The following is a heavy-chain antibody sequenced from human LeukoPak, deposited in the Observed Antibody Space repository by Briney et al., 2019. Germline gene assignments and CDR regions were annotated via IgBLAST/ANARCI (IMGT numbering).Heavy chain of an antibody. Sequence: SETLSLTCTVSGGSVSSGSYHWSWIRQPPGKGLEWIGYIYYSGSTNYNPSLKSRVTISVDASKNQFSLKLSSVTAADTAVYYCVTYCSGGSCYSADAFDIWGQGTMVTVSS. CDR1: GGSVSSGSYH. CDR2: IYYSGST. V-gene: IGHV4-61*01. J-gene: IGHJ3*02. CDR3: VTYCSGGSCYSADAFDI. D-gene: IGHD2-15*01.